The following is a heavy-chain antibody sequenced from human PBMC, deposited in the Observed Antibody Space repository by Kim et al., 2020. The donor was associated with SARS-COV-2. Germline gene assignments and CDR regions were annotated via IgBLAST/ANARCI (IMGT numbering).Heavy chain of an antibody. Sequence: GEALKISCKASGYSFTTYWIGWVRQMPGKGLEWMGIIYPSDSDTTYSPSFQGQVTISVDKSISTAYLQWSSLKTSDTAIYYCTSRVFITPGGFDIWGQGTMGTVSS. V-gene: IGHV5-51*01. CDR3: TSRVFITPGGFDI. CDR1: GYSFTTYW. D-gene: IGHD3-22*01. CDR2: IYPSDSDT. J-gene: IGHJ3*02.